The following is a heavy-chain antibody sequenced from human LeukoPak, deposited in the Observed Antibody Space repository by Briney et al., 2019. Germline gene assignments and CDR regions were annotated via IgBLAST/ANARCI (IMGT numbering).Heavy chain of an antibody. D-gene: IGHD3-9*01. CDR3: AKDRFYDILTGYPDY. CDR1: GFTLSSFG. V-gene: IGHV3-23*01. CDR2: ISGSSGRA. J-gene: IGHJ4*02. Sequence: GGSLRLSCAASGFTLSSFGMSWVRQAPGKGLEWVSAISGSSGRAYHADAVKGRFTVSRDSSKNAVSLQMSRLRADDTAMYHCAKDRFYDILTGYPDYWGQGTLVTVSS.